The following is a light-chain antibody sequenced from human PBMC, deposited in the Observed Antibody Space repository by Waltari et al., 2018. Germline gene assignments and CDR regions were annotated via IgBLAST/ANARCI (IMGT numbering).Light chain of an antibody. CDR3: AAWDDSLSRLV. CDR2: KDN. V-gene: IGLV1-47*01. J-gene: IGLJ3*02. Sequence: QSVLTQPPSTSGTPGQRVTISCSGSSSNIGTNFVYWYQQLPGTAPKLLIFKDNPGPPGVPYRFSDSRSGTSASLAISGLRSEEEADYYCAAWDDSLSRLVFGGGTKLTVL. CDR1: SSNIGTNF.